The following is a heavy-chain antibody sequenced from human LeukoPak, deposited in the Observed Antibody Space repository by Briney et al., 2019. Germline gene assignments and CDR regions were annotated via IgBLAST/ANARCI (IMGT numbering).Heavy chain of an antibody. CDR1: GYTFTGYY. J-gene: IGHJ6*02. Sequence: GASVKVSCKASGYTFTGYYMHWVRQAPGQGLEWMGIINPSGGSTSYAQKFQGRVTMTRDTSTSTVYMELSSLRSEDTAVYYCARELSSSSGHYYYYGMDVWGQRTTVTVSS. V-gene: IGHV1-46*01. CDR3: ARELSSSSGHYYYYGMDV. D-gene: IGHD6-6*01. CDR2: INPSGGST.